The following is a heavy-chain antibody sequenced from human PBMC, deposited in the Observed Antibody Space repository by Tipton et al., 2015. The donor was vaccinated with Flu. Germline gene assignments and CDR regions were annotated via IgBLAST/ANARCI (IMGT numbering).Heavy chain of an antibody. D-gene: IGHD2-21*01. V-gene: IGHV3-66*02. CDR3: ARENYVALGVVVPDY. Sequence: GSLRLSCAASGFTVSSKYMSWVRQAPGKGLGWLSVIYIGGSTYYADSVKGRFTISRDNSENTVYLQMNSLRAEDTAVYYCARENYVALGVVVPDYWGQGTLVTVSS. CDR1: GFTVSSKY. CDR2: IYIGGST. J-gene: IGHJ4*02.